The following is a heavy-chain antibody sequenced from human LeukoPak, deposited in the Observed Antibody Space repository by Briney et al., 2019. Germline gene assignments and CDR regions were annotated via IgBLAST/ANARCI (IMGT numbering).Heavy chain of an antibody. CDR1: GGTFSSYA. Sequence: SVKVSCKASGGTFSSYAISWVRQAPGQGLEWMGGIIPIFGTANYAQKFQGRVTITADESTSTAYMELSSLRSEDTAVYYCARVTPYYYYGMDVWGQGTTVTVSS. CDR3: ARVTPYYYYGMDV. CDR2: IIPIFGTA. J-gene: IGHJ6*02. V-gene: IGHV1-69*13.